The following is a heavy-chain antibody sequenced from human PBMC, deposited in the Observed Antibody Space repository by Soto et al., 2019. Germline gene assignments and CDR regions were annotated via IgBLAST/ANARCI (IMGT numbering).Heavy chain of an antibody. J-gene: IGHJ5*02. Sequence: ASVKVSCKASGYTFTSYDIHWVRQATGQGLEWMGWMNPNSGNTGYAQKFQGRVTMTRNTSISTAYMELSSLRSEDTAVDYCGRATYYDFGSGYYNWFDPWGQGTLVTVSS. D-gene: IGHD3-3*01. CDR1: GYTFTSYD. V-gene: IGHV1-8*01. CDR2: MNPNSGNT. CDR3: GRATYYDFGSGYYNWFDP.